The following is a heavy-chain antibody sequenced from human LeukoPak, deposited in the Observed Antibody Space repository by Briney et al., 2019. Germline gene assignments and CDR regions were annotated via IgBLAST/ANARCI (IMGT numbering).Heavy chain of an antibody. CDR2: ISAYNGNT. D-gene: IGHD5-12*01. V-gene: IGHV1-18*01. CDR1: GCTFTSYG. Sequence: ASVKVSCKASGCTFTSYGISWVRQAPGQGLEWMGWISAYNGNTNYAQKLQGRVTMTTDTSTSTAYMELRSLRSDDTAVYYCARARAATILSPTDYWGQGTLVTVSS. J-gene: IGHJ4*02. CDR3: ARARAATILSPTDY.